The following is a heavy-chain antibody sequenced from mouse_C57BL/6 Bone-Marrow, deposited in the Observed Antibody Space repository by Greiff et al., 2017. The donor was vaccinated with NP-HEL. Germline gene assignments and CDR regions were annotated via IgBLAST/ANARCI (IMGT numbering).Heavy chain of an antibody. CDR3: ARDYYGSSPFAY. CDR1: GYTFTSYW. CDR2: IVPSDSYT. D-gene: IGHD1-1*01. J-gene: IGHJ3*01. V-gene: IGHV1-50*01. Sequence: QVQLQQPGAELVKPGASVKLSCKASGYTFTSYWMQWVKQRPGQGLEWIGEIVPSDSYTNYNQKFKGKATLTVDTSSSTAYMQLSSLTSEDSTVYYCARDYYGSSPFAYWGQGTLVTVSA.